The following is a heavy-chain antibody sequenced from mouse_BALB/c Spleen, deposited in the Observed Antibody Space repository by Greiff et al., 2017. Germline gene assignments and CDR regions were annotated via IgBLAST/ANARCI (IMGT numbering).Heavy chain of an antibody. Sequence: LVESGAELARPGASVKMSCKASGYTFTSYTMHWVKQRPGQGLEWIGYINPSSGYTNYNQKFKDKATLTADKSSSTAYMQLSSLTSEDSAVYYCARGGLLRLMDYWGQGTSVTVSS. J-gene: IGHJ4*01. CDR1: GYTFTSYT. V-gene: IGHV1-4*01. CDR3: ARGGLLRLMDY. CDR2: INPSSGYT. D-gene: IGHD2-3*01.